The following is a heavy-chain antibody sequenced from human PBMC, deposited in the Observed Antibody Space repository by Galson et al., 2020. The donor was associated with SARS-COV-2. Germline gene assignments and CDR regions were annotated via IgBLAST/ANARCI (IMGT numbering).Heavy chain of an antibody. CDR1: GYTFTSYG. J-gene: IGHJ6*02. CDR3: ARAGWVRGVIISHYYYGMDV. Sequence: ASVKVSCKASGYTFTSYGISWVRQAPGQGLEWMGWISAYNGNTNYAQKLQGRVTMTTDTSTSTAYMELSSLRSEDTAVYYCARAGWVRGVIISHYYYGMDVWGQGTTVTVSS. D-gene: IGHD3-10*01. V-gene: IGHV1-18*01. CDR2: ISAYNGNT.